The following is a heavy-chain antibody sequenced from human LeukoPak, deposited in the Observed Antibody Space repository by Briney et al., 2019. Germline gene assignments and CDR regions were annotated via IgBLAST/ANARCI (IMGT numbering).Heavy chain of an antibody. V-gene: IGHV1-69*13. D-gene: IGHD6-6*01. CDR2: IIPIFGTA. J-gene: IGHJ4*02. CDR3: ARWVNEYSSSSYYGY. CDR1: GGTFSSYA. Sequence: GASVKVSCKASGGTFSSYAISWVRQAPGQGLEWMGGIIPIFGTANYAQKFQGRVTITADESTSTAYMELSSLRSEDTAVYYCARWVNEYSSSSYYGYWGQGTLVTVSS.